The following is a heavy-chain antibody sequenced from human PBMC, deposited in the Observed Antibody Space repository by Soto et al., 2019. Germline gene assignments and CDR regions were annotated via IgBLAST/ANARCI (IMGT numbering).Heavy chain of an antibody. D-gene: IGHD3-10*01. Sequence: PGGSLRLSCAASGVTFSNAWLSWVRQAPGKGLEWVGRIKSKTDGGTTDYAAPVKGRFTISRDDSKNTLYLQMNSLKTEDTAVYYCTTDQVLWFGDPLMPQYYFDYWGQGT. V-gene: IGHV3-15*01. CDR2: IKSKTDGGTT. CDR1: GVTFSNAW. CDR3: TTDQVLWFGDPLMPQYYFDY. J-gene: IGHJ4*02.